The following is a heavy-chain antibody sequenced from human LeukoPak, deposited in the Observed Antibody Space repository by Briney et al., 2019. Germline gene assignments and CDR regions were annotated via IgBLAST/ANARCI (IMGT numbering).Heavy chain of an antibody. Sequence: SVKVSCKACGGTFSSYAISWVRQAPGQGLEWMGGIIPIFGTANYAQKFQGRVTITADESTSTAYMELSSLRSEDTAVYYCARYCSSTSCYSGGMDVWGQGTTVTVSS. V-gene: IGHV1-69*13. J-gene: IGHJ6*02. D-gene: IGHD2-2*01. CDR2: IIPIFGTA. CDR3: ARYCSSTSCYSGGMDV. CDR1: GGTFSSYA.